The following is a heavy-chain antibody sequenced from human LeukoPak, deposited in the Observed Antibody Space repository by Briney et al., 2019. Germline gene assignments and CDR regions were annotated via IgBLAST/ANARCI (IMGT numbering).Heavy chain of an antibody. J-gene: IGHJ3*02. D-gene: IGHD4-11*01. V-gene: IGHV4-59*01. Sequence: PSETLSLTCTDSDGSINSYYWSWIRQSPGKGLEWIGYVHYSGSTNYNPSLKSRVTISVDTSKKQVSLKLNSVTAVDTAVYYCARATETTRNACDIWGQETMVTVSS. CDR3: ARATETTRNACDI. CDR1: DGSINSYY. CDR2: VHYSGST.